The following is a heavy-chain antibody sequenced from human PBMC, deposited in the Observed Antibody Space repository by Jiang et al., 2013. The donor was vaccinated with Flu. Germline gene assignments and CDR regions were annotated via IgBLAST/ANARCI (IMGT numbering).Heavy chain of an antibody. J-gene: IGHJ4*02. Sequence: VQLLESGGGLVKPGRSLRLSCTASGFTFGDYGMSWFRQAPGKGLEWVGFIRSKAYGGTTEYAASVKGRFTISRDDSKSIAYLQMDSLKTEDTAVYYCTRGGGRYYYDSSGRLTPAYWGQGTLVTVS. CDR2: IRSKAYGGTT. CDR1: GFTFGDYG. CDR3: TRGGGRYYYDSSGRLTPAY. D-gene: IGHD3-22*01. V-gene: IGHV3-49*05.